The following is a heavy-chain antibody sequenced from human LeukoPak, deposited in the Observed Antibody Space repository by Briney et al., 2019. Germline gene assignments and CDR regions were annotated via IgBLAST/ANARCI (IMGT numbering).Heavy chain of an antibody. V-gene: IGHV3-30*02. Sequence: GSLRLSCAASGFTFSSYGKHWVRQAPGKGLEWVAFLRYDGSNKYYADSVKGRFTISRDNSKNTRYLQMNSLRAEDTGVYHCAKERHWVRGVLDGRRFDDWGHGTLVTVSS. D-gene: IGHD3-10*01. CDR1: GFTFSSYG. CDR3: AKERHWVRGVLDGRRFDD. J-gene: IGHJ4*01. CDR2: LRYDGSNK.